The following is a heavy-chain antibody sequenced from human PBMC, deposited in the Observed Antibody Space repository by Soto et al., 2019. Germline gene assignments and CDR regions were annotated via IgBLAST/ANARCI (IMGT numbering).Heavy chain of an antibody. V-gene: IGHV4-61*03. CDR3: ARVRGGFLLSSKPLREWFDS. Sequence: SETLSLTCAVYGGFVSSGSYYWSWIRQPPGKGLEWIGYVSQGGTASHLSQGETTGYNPSLESRATISLDFPKNHFSLSLTSVNAADPAVFFCARVRGGFLLSSKPLREWFDSWAQGTLVTGSS. CDR1: GGFVSSGSYY. J-gene: IGHJ5*01. D-gene: IGHD3-10*01. CDR2: VSQGGTASHLSQGETT.